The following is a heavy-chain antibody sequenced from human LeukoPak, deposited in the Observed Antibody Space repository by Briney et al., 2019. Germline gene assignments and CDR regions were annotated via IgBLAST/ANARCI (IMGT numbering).Heavy chain of an antibody. CDR1: GFTFSSYG. Sequence: PGGSLRLSRAASGFTFSSYGMSWVRQAPGKGLEWVSAISASGSSTYHADSAKGRFTTSRDNSKNTLYLQMNSLRAEDTAIYYCAKVCGANCYYPDYWGQGAQVTVSS. CDR2: ISASGSST. J-gene: IGHJ4*02. CDR3: AKVCGANCYYPDY. D-gene: IGHD2-21*02. V-gene: IGHV3-23*01.